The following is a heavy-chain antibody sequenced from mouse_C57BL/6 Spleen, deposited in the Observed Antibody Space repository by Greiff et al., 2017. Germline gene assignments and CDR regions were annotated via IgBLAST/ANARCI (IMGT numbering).Heavy chain of an antibody. V-gene: IGHV1-15*01. Sequence: VKLVESGAELVRPGASVTLSCKASGYTFTDYEMHWVKQTPVHGLEWIGAIDPETGGTAYNQKFKGKAILTADKSSSTAYMELRSLTSEDSAVYYCTRGGYYVPAWFAYWGQRTLVTVSA. CDR1: GYTFTDYE. J-gene: IGHJ3*01. D-gene: IGHD2-3*01. CDR3: TRGGYYVPAWFAY. CDR2: IDPETGGT.